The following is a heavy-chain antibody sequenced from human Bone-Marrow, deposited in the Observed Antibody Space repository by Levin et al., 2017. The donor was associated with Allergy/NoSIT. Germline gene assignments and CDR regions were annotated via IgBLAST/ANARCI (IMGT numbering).Heavy chain of an antibody. CDR1: GYTFTGYY. V-gene: IGHV1-2*02. CDR3: TRDPYRLGISNYYFGMDF. D-gene: IGHD2/OR15-2a*01. CDR2: IYPPSGDT. Sequence: ASVKVSCKASGYTFTGYYIHWVRQAAGQGLEWMGWIYPPSGDTSFAQKFQGRISMTRGTSISTAYMEVSDLRPNDTAVYYCTRDPYRLGISNYYFGMDFWGQGTTVTVSS. J-gene: IGHJ6*02.